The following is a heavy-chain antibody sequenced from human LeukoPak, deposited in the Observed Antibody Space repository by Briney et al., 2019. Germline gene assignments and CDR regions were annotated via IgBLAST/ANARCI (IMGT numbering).Heavy chain of an antibody. CDR1: GGSISSYY. Sequence: SETLSLTCTVSGGSISSYYWSWIRQPPGKGLEWIGYIYYSGSTNYNPSLKSRVTISVDTSKNQFSLKLSSATAADTAVYYCARQSRYYDSSGYYYFDYWGQGTLVTVSS. CDR3: ARQSRYYDSSGYYYFDY. V-gene: IGHV4-59*01. J-gene: IGHJ4*02. CDR2: IYYSGST. D-gene: IGHD3-22*01.